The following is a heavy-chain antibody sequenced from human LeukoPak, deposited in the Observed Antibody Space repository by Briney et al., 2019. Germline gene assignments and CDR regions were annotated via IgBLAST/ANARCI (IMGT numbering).Heavy chain of an antibody. CDR1: GGSISSYY. Sequence: SETLSLTCTVSGGSISSYYWSWIRQPAGKGLEWIGRIYTSGSTNYNPSLKSRVTMSVDTSKNQFSLKLSSVTAADTAVYYCAGDEVTPDDNWNYGYYYYYMDVWGKGTTVTVSS. CDR2: IYTSGST. D-gene: IGHD1-7*01. J-gene: IGHJ6*03. CDR3: AGDEVTPDDNWNYGYYYYYMDV. V-gene: IGHV4-4*07.